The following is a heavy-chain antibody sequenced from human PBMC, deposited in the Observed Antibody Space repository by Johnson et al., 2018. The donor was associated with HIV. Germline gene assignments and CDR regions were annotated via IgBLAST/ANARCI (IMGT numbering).Heavy chain of an antibody. V-gene: IGHV3-33*01. CDR1: GFTFSSYG. CDR2: IWYDGSNK. J-gene: IGHJ3*02. Sequence: QVQLVESGGGVVQPGKSLRLSCAASGFTFSSYGMHWVRQAAGKGLEWVALIWYDGSNKYYADSVKGRFTISRDNSKNTLYLQMNNLRGEDTAVYYCARAGYSNYDRAFDIWGQGTMVTVSS. CDR3: ARAGYSNYDRAFDI. D-gene: IGHD4-11*01.